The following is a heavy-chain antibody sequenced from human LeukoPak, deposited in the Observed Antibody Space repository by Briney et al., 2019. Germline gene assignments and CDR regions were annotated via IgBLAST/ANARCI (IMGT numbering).Heavy chain of an antibody. CDR3: ARDTSGGTPSDY. V-gene: IGHV3-21*01. CDR1: GFTFSTYS. J-gene: IGHJ4*02. Sequence: PGGSLRLSCAASGFTFSTYSMNWVRQAPGKGLEWVSSISSSSSYIYYADSVKGRFTISRDNAKNSLYLQMNSLRAEDTAVYYCARDTSGGTPSDYWGQGTLVTVSS. CDR2: ISSSSSYI. D-gene: IGHD1-7*01.